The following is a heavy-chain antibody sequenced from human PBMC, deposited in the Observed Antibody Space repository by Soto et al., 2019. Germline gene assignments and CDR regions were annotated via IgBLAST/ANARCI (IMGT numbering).Heavy chain of an antibody. CDR3: ATVVILCVTRGAPRAIDY. Sequence: GGYLRLSCADSGFTFSSYSMSWVRQTPGKGLEYVSAISPSGNRTYYEDSLRGRFSISGDNYNTPQYQVMNRIRDEDTAHYYFATVVILCVTRGAPRAIDYSGQGPLVT. CDR2: ISPSGNRT. V-gene: IGHV3-23*02. D-gene: IGHD3-16*02. CDR1: GFTFSSYS. J-gene: IGHJ4*02.